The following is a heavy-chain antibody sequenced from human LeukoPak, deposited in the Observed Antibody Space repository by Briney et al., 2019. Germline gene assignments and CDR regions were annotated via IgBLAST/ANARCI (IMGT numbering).Heavy chain of an antibody. CDR2: VRYDGSDK. J-gene: IGHJ6*03. V-gene: IGHV3-30*02. Sequence: GGSLRLSCAASGFNFNMYGMHWVRQTPGMGLEWIAFVRYDGSDKYYADSVKGRFTISRDNSNNTLFLQMNSLRPQDTAVYYCGKGLAYTYPYSGNMAVWGKGTTVTISS. CDR1: GFNFNMYG. D-gene: IGHD5-18*01. CDR3: GKGLAYTYPYSGNMAV.